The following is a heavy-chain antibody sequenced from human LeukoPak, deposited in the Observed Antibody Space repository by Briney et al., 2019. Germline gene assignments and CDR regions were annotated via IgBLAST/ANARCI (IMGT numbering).Heavy chain of an antibody. V-gene: IGHV3-21*01. CDR2: ISSSSSYI. Sequence: GGSLRLSCAASGFTFSSYSMNWVRQAPGKGLEWVSSISSSSSYIHYADSVKGRFTISRDNAKNSLYLQMNSLRAEDTAVYYCAREEADWFDPWGQGTLVTVSS. CDR3: AREEADWFDP. J-gene: IGHJ5*02. CDR1: GFTFSSYS.